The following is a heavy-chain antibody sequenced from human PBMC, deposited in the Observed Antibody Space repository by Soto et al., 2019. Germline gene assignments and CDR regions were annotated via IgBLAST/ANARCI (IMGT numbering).Heavy chain of an antibody. CDR3: ARVGIAADNGGWFDP. D-gene: IGHD6-13*01. V-gene: IGHV4-4*02. CDR1: SGSISSSNW. CDR2: IYHSGST. J-gene: IGHJ5*02. Sequence: QVQLQESGPGLVKPSGTLSLTCAVSSGSISSSNWWSWVHQPPGKGLEWIGEIYHSGSTNYNPSLKSRVTISVDKSKNQFSLKLSSVTAADTAVYYCARVGIAADNGGWFDPWGQGTLVTVSS.